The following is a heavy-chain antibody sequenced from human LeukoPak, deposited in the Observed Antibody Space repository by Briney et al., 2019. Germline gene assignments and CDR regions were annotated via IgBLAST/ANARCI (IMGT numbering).Heavy chain of an antibody. CDR1: GYSISSAYY. V-gene: IGHV4-38-2*02. CDR2: IYHSGST. J-gene: IGHJ4*02. D-gene: IGHD2-8*01. CDR3: AGSEYKYASAY. Sequence: PSETLSLTCTVSGYSISSAYYWGWIRQPPGKGLEWIGSIYHSGSTYYNPSLKSRVTISVDRSKNQFSLKLSSVTAADTAMYYCAGSEYKYASAYWGQGTLVTVSS.